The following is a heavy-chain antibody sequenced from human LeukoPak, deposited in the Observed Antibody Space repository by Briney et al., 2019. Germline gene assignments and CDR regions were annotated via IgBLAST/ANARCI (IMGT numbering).Heavy chain of an antibody. CDR1: GFTFTKFW. V-gene: IGHV3-74*01. D-gene: IGHD2-2*01. CDR2: VKGDVIST. CDR3: ATGPYAAFEM. Sequence: PGGSLRLSCAASGFTFTKFWMHWVRQAPGRGLVWVSRVKGDVISTLYADSVKGRFTISRDNAKNTLYLQINSLRADDTALYYCATGPYAAFEMWGQGTMVTVSS. J-gene: IGHJ3*02.